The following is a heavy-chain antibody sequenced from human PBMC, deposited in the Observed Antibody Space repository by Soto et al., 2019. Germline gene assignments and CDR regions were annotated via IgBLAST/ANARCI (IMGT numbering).Heavy chain of an antibody. CDR3: AHREDYGGNSGLHWFDP. CDR1: GFSLSTSGVG. D-gene: IGHD4-17*01. CDR2: IYWDDDK. J-gene: IGHJ5*02. Sequence: QITLKESGPTLVKPTQTLTLTCTFSGFSLSTSGVGVGWIRQPPGKALEWLALIYWDDDKRYSPSLKSRLTITKDTSKNQVVLTMTNMDPVDTATYYCAHREDYGGNSGLHWFDPWGQGTLVTVSS. V-gene: IGHV2-5*02.